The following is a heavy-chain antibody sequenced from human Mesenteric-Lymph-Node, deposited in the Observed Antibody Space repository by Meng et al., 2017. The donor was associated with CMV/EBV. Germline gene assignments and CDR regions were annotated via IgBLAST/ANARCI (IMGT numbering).Heavy chain of an antibody. CDR3: GKGLQRLTTVTTPGDY. J-gene: IGHJ4*02. CDR1: GSTFSTYS. Sequence: GGSLRLSCVASGSTFSTYSMNWVRQAPGKGLEWVSSISSSSSYIYYADSVKGRFTISRDNAKNSLYLQMNSLRAEDTAVYYCGKGLQRLTTVTTPGDYWGQGTLVTVSS. CDR2: ISSSSSYI. V-gene: IGHV3-21*01. D-gene: IGHD4-11*01.